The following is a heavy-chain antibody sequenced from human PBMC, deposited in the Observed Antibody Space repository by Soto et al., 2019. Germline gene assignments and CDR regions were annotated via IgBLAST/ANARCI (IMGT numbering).Heavy chain of an antibody. Sequence: QVQLQQWGAGLLKPSETLSLTCGVYGGSFSGYYWSWIRQPPGKGLEWIGEGNHSGSTNYNPSLKSRVTISIDTSKNQSSLKLSSVTAADTALYYCARKSLPYYGSGSPYGMDVWGQGTTVTVSS. V-gene: IGHV4-34*01. D-gene: IGHD3-10*01. CDR2: GNHSGST. CDR1: GGSFSGYY. J-gene: IGHJ6*02. CDR3: ARKSLPYYGSGSPYGMDV.